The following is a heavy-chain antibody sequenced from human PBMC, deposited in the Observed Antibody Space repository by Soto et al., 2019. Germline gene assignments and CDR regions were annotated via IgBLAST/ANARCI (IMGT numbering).Heavy chain of an antibody. CDR1: GDSISSTNW. CDR3: ARSRIPRTLDY. J-gene: IGHJ4*02. V-gene: IGHV4-4*02. CDR2: IYHGGST. Sequence: SETLSLTCAVSGDSISSTNWWSWVRQPPGKGLEWIGDIYHGGSTNYNPSLKSRVTISVDKSKNQFSLKLNSVTAADTAVYYCARSRIPRTLDYWGQGTLVTVSS.